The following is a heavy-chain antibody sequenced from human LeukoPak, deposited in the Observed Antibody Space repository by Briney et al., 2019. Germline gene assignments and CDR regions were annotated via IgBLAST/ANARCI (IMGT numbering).Heavy chain of an antibody. V-gene: IGHV1-3*03. CDR1: GYTFTNYA. J-gene: IGHJ6*03. CDR2: INAGNADT. Sequence: ASVKVSCKASGYTFTNYAIHWVREAPGRRLEGMGWINAGNADTRYSQEVEGRVTITRDTSASTAYMKFSSLRSEDMAVYYCARGIWSASRASYYMDVWGKGTTVTVSS. D-gene: IGHD3-3*01. CDR3: ARGIWSASRASYYMDV.